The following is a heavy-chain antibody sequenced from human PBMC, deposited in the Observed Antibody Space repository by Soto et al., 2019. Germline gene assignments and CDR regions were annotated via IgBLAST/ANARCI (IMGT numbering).Heavy chain of an antibody. CDR1: GFTFRSYA. CDR3: TRILWSSRRDALDI. D-gene: IGHD2-21*01. Sequence: DVQLLESGGDLVQPGGSLRLSCIASGFTFRSYAMAWVRQAPGEDLEGVSAIGTSGTPTLYADSVKSRLSISRDDSRNTVSLQMNSLGVEDTATYYCTRILWSSRRDALDIWGQGTTVTVSS. V-gene: IGHV3-23*01. J-gene: IGHJ6*02. CDR2: IGTSGTPT.